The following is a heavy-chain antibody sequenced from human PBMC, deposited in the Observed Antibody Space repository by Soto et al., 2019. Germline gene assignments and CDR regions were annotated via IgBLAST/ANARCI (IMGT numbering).Heavy chain of an antibody. CDR2: ISYDGSNK. CDR3: AKDLTTVTTGLLDY. Sequence: QVQLVESGGGVVQPGRSLRLSCAASGFTFSSYGMHWVRQAPGKGLEWVAVISYDGSNKYYADSVKGRFTISRDNSKNPLYLQMNSLRAEDTAVYYCAKDLTTVTTGLLDYWGQGTLVTVSS. D-gene: IGHD4-17*01. CDR1: GFTFSSYG. V-gene: IGHV3-30*18. J-gene: IGHJ4*02.